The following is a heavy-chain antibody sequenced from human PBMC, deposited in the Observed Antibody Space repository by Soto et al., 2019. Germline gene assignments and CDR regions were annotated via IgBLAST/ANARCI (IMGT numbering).Heavy chain of an antibody. J-gene: IGHJ4*02. CDR1: GFTFSSYA. Sequence: EVQLLESGGGLVQPGGSMRLSCAASGFTFSSYARSWVRQAPGKGLEWVSAISGSGGSTYYADSVKGRFTISRDNSKNTLYLQMNSLRAEDTAVYYCAKVPPPTVTTSPFDYWGQGTLVTVSS. D-gene: IGHD4-17*01. CDR2: ISGSGGST. V-gene: IGHV3-23*01. CDR3: AKVPPPTVTTSPFDY.